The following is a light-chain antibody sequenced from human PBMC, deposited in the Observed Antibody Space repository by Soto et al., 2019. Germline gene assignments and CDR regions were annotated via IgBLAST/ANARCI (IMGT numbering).Light chain of an antibody. CDR2: AAS. Sequence: DIQMTQSPSSLSASVGDRVTIACPASQNLTNFLNWYQHNPGKAPNLLIFAASHLQSGVSSRFGGSGSGPDFTLPISSLAPEDSAVYYSQQRSNAPPCITFGQATLLEIK. CDR3: QQRSNAPPCIT. V-gene: IGKV1-39*01. J-gene: IGKJ5*01. CDR1: QNLTNF.